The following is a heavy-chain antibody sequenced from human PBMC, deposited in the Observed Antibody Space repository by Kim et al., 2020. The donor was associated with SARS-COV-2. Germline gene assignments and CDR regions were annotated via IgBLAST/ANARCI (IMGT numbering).Heavy chain of an antibody. CDR1: GFTFSSYG. Sequence: GGSLRLSCAASGFTFSSYGMHWVRQAPGKGLECVAVISYDGSNKYYADSVKGRFTISRDNSKNTLYLQMNSLRAEDTAVYYCATGRYCSSTSCYSDWYFDLWGRGTLVTVSS. J-gene: IGHJ2*01. CDR2: ISYDGSNK. V-gene: IGHV3-30*03. D-gene: IGHD2-2*01. CDR3: ATGRYCSSTSCYSDWYFDL.